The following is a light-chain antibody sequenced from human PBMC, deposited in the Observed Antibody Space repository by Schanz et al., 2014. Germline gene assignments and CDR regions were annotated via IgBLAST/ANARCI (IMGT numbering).Light chain of an antibody. CDR2: DVT. CDR3: SSYTSSSTVV. V-gene: IGLV2-8*01. Sequence: QSVLTQPPSASGSPGQSVTISCTGTSSDIGRYNYVSWYQHHPGKAPKLLIYDVTKRPSGVPDRFSGSKSGNTASLTVSGLQAEDEADYYCSSYTSSSTVVFGGGTKLTVL. CDR1: SSDIGRYNY. J-gene: IGLJ2*01.